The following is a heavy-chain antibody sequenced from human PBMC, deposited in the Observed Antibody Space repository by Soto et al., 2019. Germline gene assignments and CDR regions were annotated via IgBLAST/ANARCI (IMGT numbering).Heavy chain of an antibody. J-gene: IGHJ4*02. CDR1: GFTLSSYG. V-gene: IGHV3-30*18. CDR3: AKAGNVDTAMVTDY. CDR2: ISYDGSNK. Sequence: GGSLRLSCAASGFTLSSYGMHWVRQAPGKGLEWVAVISYDGSNKYYADSVKGRFTISRDNSKNTLYLQMNSLRAEDTAVYYCAKAGNVDTAMVTDYWGQGTLVTVSS. D-gene: IGHD5-18*01.